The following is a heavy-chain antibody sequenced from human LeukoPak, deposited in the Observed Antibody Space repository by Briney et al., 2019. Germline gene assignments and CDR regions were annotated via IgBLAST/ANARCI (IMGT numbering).Heavy chain of an antibody. Sequence: GGTLRLSCAASGFTVSSYGMSWVRQAPGKGLEWVAVISYDGSNKYYADSVKGRFTISRDNSKNTLYLQMNSLRAEDTAVYYCAKEGGYSSGWYDYWGQGTLVTVSS. CDR3: AKEGGYSSGWYDY. CDR2: ISYDGSNK. CDR1: GFTVSSYG. J-gene: IGHJ4*02. V-gene: IGHV3-30*18. D-gene: IGHD6-19*01.